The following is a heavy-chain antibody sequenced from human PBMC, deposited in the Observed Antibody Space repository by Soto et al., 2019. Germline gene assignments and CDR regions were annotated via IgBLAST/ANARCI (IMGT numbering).Heavy chain of an antibody. CDR3: ARDRRYCSGGSCYYYYGMDV. CDR1: GGSISSGGYY. J-gene: IGHJ6*02. D-gene: IGHD2-15*01. Sequence: QAQLQESGPGLVKPSQTLSLTCTVSGGSISSGGYYWSWIRQHPGKGLEWIGYIYYSGSTYYNPSLKSRVTISVDTSKNQFSLKLSSVTAADTAVYYCARDRRYCSGGSCYYYYGMDVWGQGTTVTVSS. CDR2: IYYSGST. V-gene: IGHV4-31*03.